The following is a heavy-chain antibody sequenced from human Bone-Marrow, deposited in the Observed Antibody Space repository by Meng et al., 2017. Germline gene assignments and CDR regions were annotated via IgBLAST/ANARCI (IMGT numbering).Heavy chain of an antibody. CDR2: IIPILGIA. J-gene: IGHJ4*02. Sequence: SVKVSCKASGGTFSSYNISWVRQAPGQGLEWMGRIIPILGIANYAQKFQGRVTITADKSTSTAYMELSSLRSEDTAVYYCASQYSSSWYTIDYWGQGTLVTVSS. V-gene: IGHV1-69*02. CDR3: ASQYSSSWYTIDY. CDR1: GGTFSSYN. D-gene: IGHD6-13*01.